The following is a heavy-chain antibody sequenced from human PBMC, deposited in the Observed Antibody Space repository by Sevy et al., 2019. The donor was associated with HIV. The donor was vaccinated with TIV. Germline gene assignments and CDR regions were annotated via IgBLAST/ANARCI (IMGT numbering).Heavy chain of an antibody. J-gene: IGHJ1*01. CDR3: ARDPTLGAAGLAEYFQH. CDR2: ITSSSSSI. Sequence: GGSLRLSCAASGFSFSSYSLNWVRQAPGKGLEWVSYITSSSSSIYYADSVKGRFTISRDNAKNSLYLQMNSLRDEDTAGYYCARDPTLGAAGLAEYFQHWGQGTLVTVSS. CDR1: GFSFSSYS. D-gene: IGHD6-13*01. V-gene: IGHV3-48*02.